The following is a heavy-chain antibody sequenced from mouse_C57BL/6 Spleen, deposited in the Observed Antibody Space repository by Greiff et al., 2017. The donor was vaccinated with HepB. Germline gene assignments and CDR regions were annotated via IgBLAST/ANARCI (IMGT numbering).Heavy chain of an antibody. V-gene: IGHV1-50*01. J-gene: IGHJ1*03. CDR2: IDPSDSYT. D-gene: IGHD1-2*01. CDR3: ARRLPYWYFDV. Sequence: PGQGLEWIGEIDPSDSYTNYNQKFKGKATLTVDTSSSTAYMQRSSLTSEDSAVYYCARRLPYWYFDVWGTGTTVTVSS.